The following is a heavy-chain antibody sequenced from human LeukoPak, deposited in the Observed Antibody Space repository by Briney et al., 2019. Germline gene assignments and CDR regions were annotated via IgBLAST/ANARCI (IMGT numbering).Heavy chain of an antibody. Sequence: GASVKVSCKASGYTFPIYGISWVRQAPGQGLEWMGWISTYNGDTNYAQKLQGRVTMTTDTSTNTAYMELRSLRSDDTAVYYCASDHLSIEATGTRYWGQGTLVTVSS. CDR3: ASDHLSIEATGTRY. D-gene: IGHD6-13*01. CDR1: GYTFPIYG. CDR2: ISTYNGDT. V-gene: IGHV1-18*01. J-gene: IGHJ4*02.